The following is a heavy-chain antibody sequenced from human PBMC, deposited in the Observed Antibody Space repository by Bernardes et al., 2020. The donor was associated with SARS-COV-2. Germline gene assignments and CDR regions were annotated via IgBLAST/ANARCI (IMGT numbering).Heavy chain of an antibody. CDR2: IDPSDCRT. CDR1: GFTLTYFY. Sequence: ASVKVSCKASGFTLTYFYMHWVRQAPGQGLEWMGRIDPSDCRTNYPQKFQDRVTMTSDTSTSSVYMELSSLTSEDTAVYYCTIRLVPVGTFDYWGQGTLVTVSS. J-gene: IGHJ4*02. V-gene: IGHV1-46*03. CDR3: TIRLVPVGTFDY. D-gene: IGHD6-13*01.